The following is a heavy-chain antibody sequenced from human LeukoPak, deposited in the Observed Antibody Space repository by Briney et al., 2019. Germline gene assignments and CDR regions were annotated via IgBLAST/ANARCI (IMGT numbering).Heavy chain of an antibody. V-gene: IGHV3-7*01. CDR3: ARDSADNLD. CDR1: GFIFSSYG. J-gene: IGHJ4*02. D-gene: IGHD3-9*01. Sequence: GGSLRLSCAASGFIFSSYGMSWVRQAPGKGLEWVANIKEDGSEKNYVDSVKGRFTISRDNAKNSLYLQMNSLRAEDTALYYCARDSADNLDWGQGTLVTVSS. CDR2: IKEDGSEK.